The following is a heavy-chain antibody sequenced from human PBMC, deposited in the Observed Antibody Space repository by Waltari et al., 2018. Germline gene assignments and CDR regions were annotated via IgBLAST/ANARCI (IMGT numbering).Heavy chain of an antibody. CDR3: AKAIFPDCTGGVCYNDYYYYMDV. Sequence: EVQLVESGGGLVQPGGSLRLSCAASGFTFSSYAMSWVRQAPGKGLEWVSAISGSGGSTYYADSVKGRFTISRDNSKNTLYLQMNSLRAEDTAVYYCAKAIFPDCTGGVCYNDYYYYMDVWGKGTTVTVSS. CDR2: ISGSGGST. J-gene: IGHJ6*03. D-gene: IGHD2-8*02. CDR1: GFTFSSYA. V-gene: IGHV3-23*04.